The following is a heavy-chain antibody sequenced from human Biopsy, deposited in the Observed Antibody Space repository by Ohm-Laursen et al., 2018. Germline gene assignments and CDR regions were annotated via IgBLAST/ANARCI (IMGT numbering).Heavy chain of an antibody. D-gene: IGHD3-10*01. Sequence: ASVKVSCKVSGGIFNSYGISWVRQAPGQGLEWMGGIIAIFGTPNYAQKFQGRVTITADESTNTIYMELSSLTSEDTAVYYCARGGSGSGYYGMDVWGQGTTVTVSS. CDR1: GGIFNSYG. J-gene: IGHJ6*02. CDR3: ARGGSGSGYYGMDV. V-gene: IGHV1-69*13. CDR2: IIAIFGTP.